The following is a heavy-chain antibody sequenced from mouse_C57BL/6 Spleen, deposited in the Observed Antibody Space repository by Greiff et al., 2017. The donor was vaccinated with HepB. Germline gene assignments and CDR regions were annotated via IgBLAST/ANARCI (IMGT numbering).Heavy chain of an antibody. CDR2: ISDGGSYT. V-gene: IGHV5-4*01. D-gene: IGHD1-1*01. J-gene: IGHJ3*01. Sequence: EVKVVESGGGLVKPGGSLKLSCAASGFTFSSYAMSWVRQTPEKRLEWVATISDGGSYTYYPDNVKGRFTISRDNAKNNLYLQMSHLKSEDTAMYYCARDYYGLYWGQGTRVTVSA. CDR1: GFTFSSYA. CDR3: ARDYYGLY.